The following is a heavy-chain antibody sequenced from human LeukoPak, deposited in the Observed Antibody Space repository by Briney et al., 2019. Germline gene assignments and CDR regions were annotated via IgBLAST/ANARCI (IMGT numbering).Heavy chain of an antibody. Sequence: GGSLRLSCAASGFTFSSYSMNWVRQAPGKGLEWVANIKEDGSEKYYVDSVRGRFTISRDNAKNSLYLQMNSLRVEDTALYYCARETYYGAYYFDHWGQGTLVAVSS. CDR1: GFTFSSYS. V-gene: IGHV3-7*01. CDR3: ARETYYGAYYFDH. J-gene: IGHJ4*02. CDR2: IKEDGSEK. D-gene: IGHD3-3*01.